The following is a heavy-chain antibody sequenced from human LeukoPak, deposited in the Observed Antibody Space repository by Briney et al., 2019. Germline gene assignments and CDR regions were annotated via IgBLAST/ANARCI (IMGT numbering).Heavy chain of an antibody. CDR3: ARTGDYDFWSGYLNDAFDI. Sequence: ASVKVSCKASGYTFTRYDINWVRQATGQGLEWMGWMNPNSGNTGYAQKFQGRVTMTRNTSISTAYMELSSLRSEDTAVYYCARTGDYDFWSGYLNDAFDIWGQGTMVTVSS. CDR1: GYTFTRYD. J-gene: IGHJ3*02. D-gene: IGHD3-3*01. CDR2: MNPNSGNT. V-gene: IGHV1-8*01.